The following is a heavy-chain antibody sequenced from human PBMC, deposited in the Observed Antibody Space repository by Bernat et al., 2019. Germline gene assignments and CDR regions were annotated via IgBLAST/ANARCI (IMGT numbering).Heavy chain of an antibody. D-gene: IGHD5-12*01. CDR2: ISSSGSTI. V-gene: IGHV3-48*03. CDR1: GFTFSSYE. CDR3: ASMGGYDSADAFDI. Sequence: EVQLVESGGGLVQPGGSLRLSCAASGFTFSSYEMNWVRQAPGKGLEWVSYISSSGSTIYYADSVKGRFTISRDNAKNSLYLQMNSLGAEDTAVYYCASMGGYDSADAFDIWGQGTMVTVSS. J-gene: IGHJ3*02.